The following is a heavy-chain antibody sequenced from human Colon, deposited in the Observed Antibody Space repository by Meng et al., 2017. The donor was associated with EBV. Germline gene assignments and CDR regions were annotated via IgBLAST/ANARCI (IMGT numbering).Heavy chain of an antibody. V-gene: IGHV4-39*01. CDR1: GGSIRTIGSY. CDR2: IGHSGFT. D-gene: IGHD6-19*01. J-gene: IGHJ5*02. CDR3: VRSSGWVKTGFDP. Sequence: ASGPGLAQPSEPLSLTCSVSGGSIRTIGSYWGWIRQPPGKGLEWIGSIGHSGFTYYTPSLKSRVTVSIDTSRNQFSLWLTSVTAADTAVYYCVRSSGWVKTGFDPWGQGTLVTVSS.